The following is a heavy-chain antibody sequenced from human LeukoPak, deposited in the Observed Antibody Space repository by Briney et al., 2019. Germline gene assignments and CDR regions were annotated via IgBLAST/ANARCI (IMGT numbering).Heavy chain of an antibody. CDR3: VMSGSGDYSGNDAFDI. J-gene: IGHJ3*02. D-gene: IGHD4-17*01. CDR2: INHSGST. Sequence: SETLSLTCAVYGGSFSGYYWSWIRQPPGKGLEWIGEINHSGSTNYNPSLKSRVTISVDTSKNQFSLKLSSVTAADTAVYYCVMSGSGDYSGNDAFDIWGQGTMVTVSS. V-gene: IGHV4-34*01. CDR1: GGSFSGYY.